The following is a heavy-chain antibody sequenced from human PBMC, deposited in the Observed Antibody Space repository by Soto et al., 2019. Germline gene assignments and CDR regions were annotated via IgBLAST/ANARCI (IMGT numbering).Heavy chain of an antibody. CDR3: AKDGVEVVPVALTYYYYYHIDV. J-gene: IGHJ6*03. CDR2: ISWNSGNR. D-gene: IGHD2-2*01. Sequence: EVQLVESGGGLVQPGRSLRLSCTAAGFTFDNYAMHWVRQAPGKGLEWVSGISWNSGNRGYADSVKGRFTISRDNAMNSLYLQMNSLRAEVTALYYCAKDGVEVVPVALTYYYYYHIDVWGKGTTVTVSS. V-gene: IGHV3-9*01. CDR1: GFTFDNYA.